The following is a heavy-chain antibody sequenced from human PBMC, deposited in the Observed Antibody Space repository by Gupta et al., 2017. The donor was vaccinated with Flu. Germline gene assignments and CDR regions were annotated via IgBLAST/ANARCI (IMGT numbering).Heavy chain of an antibody. Sequence: QVQLVQSGAEVKKPGASVKVSCKASEYTFTAYYIHWVRQAPEQGLEWMGRINPHSGTTNYEQKFQGRVTVTMDTSISTAYMDLSRLRSDDTAVYYCAREKHCSTSSCYRWFDPWGQGTLVTVSS. CDR2: INPHSGTT. CDR3: AREKHCSTSSCYRWFDP. D-gene: IGHD2-2*02. J-gene: IGHJ5*02. CDR1: EYTFTAYY. V-gene: IGHV1-2*06.